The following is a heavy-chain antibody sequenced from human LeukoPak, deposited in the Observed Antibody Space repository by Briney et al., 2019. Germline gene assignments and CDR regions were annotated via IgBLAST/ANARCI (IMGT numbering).Heavy chain of an antibody. V-gene: IGHV3-7*03. CDR2: IKRDGSEK. CDR3: ARDAPEAVAGHYYYGMDV. Sequence: QPGGSLRLSCAASGLTFSTYWMSWVRQAPGQGLEWVANIKRDGSEKYYVDSVKGRFTISRDNAKDSLFLQMNSLRVEDTAVYYCARDAPEAVAGHYYYGMDVWGQGTTVTVSS. D-gene: IGHD6-19*01. J-gene: IGHJ6*02. CDR1: GLTFSTYW.